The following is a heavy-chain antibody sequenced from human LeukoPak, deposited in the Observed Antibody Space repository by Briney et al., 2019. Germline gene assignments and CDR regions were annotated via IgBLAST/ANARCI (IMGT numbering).Heavy chain of an antibody. D-gene: IGHD2-2*03. J-gene: IGHJ3*02. CDR1: GYTFTSYG. V-gene: IGHV1-18*01. CDR3: GRESGYCSSNSCGTHAFDI. Sequence: ASVKVSCKASGYTFTSYGIGWVRQAPGQGLEWMGWISASNGNTNYAQKLQGRLTMTTDTSTRTAYMELRSLRSDDTAVYYCGRESGYCSSNSCGTHAFDIWGQATMVTVSS. CDR2: ISASNGNT.